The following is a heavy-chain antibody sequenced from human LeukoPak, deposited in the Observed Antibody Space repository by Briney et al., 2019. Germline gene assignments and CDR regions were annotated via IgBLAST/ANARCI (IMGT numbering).Heavy chain of an antibody. V-gene: IGHV3-30*18. CDR1: GFTFSSYG. D-gene: IGHD2-15*01. J-gene: IGHJ4*02. CDR3: AKDDCSGGSCYYY. CDR2: ISYDGSNK. Sequence: GGSLRLSCAASGFTFSSYGMHWVRQAPGKGLEWVAVISYDGSNKYYADSVKGRFTISRDNSKNTLYLQMNSLRAEDTAVYYCAKDDCSGGSCYYYWGQGTLVTVSS.